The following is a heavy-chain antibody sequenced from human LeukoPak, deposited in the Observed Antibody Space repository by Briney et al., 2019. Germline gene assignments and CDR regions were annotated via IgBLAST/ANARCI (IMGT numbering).Heavy chain of an antibody. CDR3: AREYILTRYYGDY. J-gene: IGHJ4*02. V-gene: IGHV1-24*01. CDR2: FDPEDGET. D-gene: IGHD3-9*01. Sequence: ASVKVSCKVSGYTLTELSMHWVRQAPGKGLEWMGGFDPEDGETIYAQKFQGRVTMTEDTSTDTAYMELRRLRSDDTAVYYCAREYILTRYYGDYWGQGTLVTVSS. CDR1: GYTLTELS.